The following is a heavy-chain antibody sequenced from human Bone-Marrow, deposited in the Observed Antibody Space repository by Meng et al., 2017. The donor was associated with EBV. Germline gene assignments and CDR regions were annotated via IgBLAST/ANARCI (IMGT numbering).Heavy chain of an antibody. J-gene: IGHJ4*02. Sequence: QVQLQQWGAGLLKPSETLSLNCAAHGGSFSGYYWSWIRQPPGKGLEWIGEINHSGSTNYNPSLKSRVTISVDTSKNQFSLRLTSVTAADTAVYYCARPFPSIVSPRLDPFGDWGQGTLVTVSS. CDR3: ARPFPSIVSPRLDPFGD. V-gene: IGHV4-34*01. CDR1: GGSFSGYY. D-gene: IGHD5/OR15-5a*01. CDR2: INHSGST.